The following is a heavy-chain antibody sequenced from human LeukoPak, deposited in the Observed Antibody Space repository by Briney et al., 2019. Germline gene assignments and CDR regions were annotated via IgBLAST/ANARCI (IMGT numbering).Heavy chain of an antibody. CDR2: VYHSGST. CDR1: GGSVSSSTFY. J-gene: IGHJ4*02. Sequence: TSETLSLTCTVSGGSVSSSTFYWGWIRQPPGKGLEWIGSVYHSGSTNYNPSLKSRVTISVDTSKNQFSLKLSSVTAADTAVYYCARGIPYCSSTSCYGYYFDYWGQGTLVTVSS. CDR3: ARGIPYCSSTSCYGYYFDY. V-gene: IGHV4-39*07. D-gene: IGHD2-2*01.